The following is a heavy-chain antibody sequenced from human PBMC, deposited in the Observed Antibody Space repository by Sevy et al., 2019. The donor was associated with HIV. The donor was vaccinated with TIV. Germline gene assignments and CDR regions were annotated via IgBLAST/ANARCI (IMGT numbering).Heavy chain of an antibody. V-gene: IGHV3-7*01. D-gene: IGHD2-2*01. CDR1: GFTFSSYW. CDR3: ARVRCSSTNCFIYYYYYGMDV. J-gene: IGHJ6*02. Sequence: GGSLRLSCAASGFTFSSYWMSWVRQAPGKGLEWVANIKQDGSEKYYVDSVKGRFTISRDNAKNSLYLQMNSLRAEDTAVYYCARVRCSSTNCFIYYYYYGMDVWGQGTTVTVSS. CDR2: IKQDGSEK.